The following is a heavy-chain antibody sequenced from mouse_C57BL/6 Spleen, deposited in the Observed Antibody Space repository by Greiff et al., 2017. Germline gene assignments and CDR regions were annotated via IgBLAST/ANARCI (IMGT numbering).Heavy chain of an antibody. J-gene: IGHJ3*01. V-gene: IGHV1-59*01. CDR2: IDPSDSYT. Sequence: VQLQQPGAELVRPGTSVKLSCKASGYTFTSYWMHWVKQRPGQGLEWIGVIDPSDSYTNYNQKFKGKATLTVDTSSSTAYMQLSSLTSEDSAVYYCAKGRYYDYIFAYWGQGTLVTVSA. CDR1: GYTFTSYW. CDR3: AKGRYYDYIFAY. D-gene: IGHD2-4*01.